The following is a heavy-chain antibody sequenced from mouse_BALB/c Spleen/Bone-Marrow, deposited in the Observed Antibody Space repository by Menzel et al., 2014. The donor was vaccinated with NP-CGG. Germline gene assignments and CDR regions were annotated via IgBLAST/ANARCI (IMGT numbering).Heavy chain of an antibody. Sequence: VQRVESGAELVRPGTSVKVSCKASGYAFTNYLIEWVKPRPGQGLERIGVINPGSGGTNYNEKFKGKATLTADKSSSTAYMQFSSLTSDDSAVYFCARSYYGSPYFDYWGQGTTLTVSS. CDR3: ARSYYGSPYFDY. D-gene: IGHD1-1*01. V-gene: IGHV1-54*01. CDR2: INPGSGGT. CDR1: GYAFTNYL. J-gene: IGHJ2*01.